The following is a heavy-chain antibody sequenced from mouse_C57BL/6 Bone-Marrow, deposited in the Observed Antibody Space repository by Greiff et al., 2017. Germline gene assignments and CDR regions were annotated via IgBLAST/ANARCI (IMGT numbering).Heavy chain of an antibody. Sequence: FPGNKLEYIGYTFYSGITYYNPSLESRTYITRDTSKNQFSLKLSSVTTEDTATYYCARATVRGYAMDYWGQGTSVTVSS. D-gene: IGHD1-1*01. V-gene: IGHV3-3*01. J-gene: IGHJ4*01. CDR3: ARATVRGYAMDY. CDR2: TFYSGIT.